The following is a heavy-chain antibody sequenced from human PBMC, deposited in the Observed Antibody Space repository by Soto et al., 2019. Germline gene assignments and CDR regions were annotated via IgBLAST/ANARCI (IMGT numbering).Heavy chain of an antibody. Sequence: QVQLVQSGAEVKKPGASVKVSCKASGYTFTGYYMHWVRQAPGQGLEWMGWINPNSGGTNYAQKFQGWVTMTRDTSISTAYMELSRLRSDDTAVYYCARGGYCSGGSCLGYFDYWGQGTLVTVSS. V-gene: IGHV1-2*04. CDR3: ARGGYCSGGSCLGYFDY. CDR1: GYTFTGYY. D-gene: IGHD2-15*01. J-gene: IGHJ4*02. CDR2: INPNSGGT.